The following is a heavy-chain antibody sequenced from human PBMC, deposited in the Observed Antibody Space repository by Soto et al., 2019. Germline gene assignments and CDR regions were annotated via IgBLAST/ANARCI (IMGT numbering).Heavy chain of an antibody. D-gene: IGHD2-15*01. CDR2: IYYSGST. V-gene: IGHV4-31*03. J-gene: IGHJ3*02. CDR1: GGSISSGGYY. Sequence: QVQLQESGPGLVKPSQTLSLTCTVSGGSISSGGYYWSWIRQHPGKGLEWIGYIYYSGSTYYNPSLKSRVTISVDTSKNQVSLKLSSVTAADTAVYYCARDHVVVGAFDIWGQGTMVTVSS. CDR3: ARDHVVVGAFDI.